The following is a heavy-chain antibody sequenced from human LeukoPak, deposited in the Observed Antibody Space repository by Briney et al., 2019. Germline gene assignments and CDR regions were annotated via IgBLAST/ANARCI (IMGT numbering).Heavy chain of an antibody. J-gene: IGHJ2*01. Sequence: PGGSLRLSCVASGFSFSSYSMHWVRQAPGKGLEWVASIWFDGSKTYYEDSVKGRFTISRDTAANTLFLQMNSLTAEDTAVYYCARVTPYVWDFGLWGRGTLVIVSS. CDR1: GFSFSSYS. CDR2: IWFDGSKT. D-gene: IGHD3-16*01. CDR3: ARVTPYVWDFGL. V-gene: IGHV3-33*02.